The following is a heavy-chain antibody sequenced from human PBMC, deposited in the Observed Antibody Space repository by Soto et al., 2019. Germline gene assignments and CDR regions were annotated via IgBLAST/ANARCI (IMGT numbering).Heavy chain of an antibody. D-gene: IGHD3-3*01. CDR1: GYTFTSYA. V-gene: IGHV1-3*01. Sequence: ASVKVSCKASGYTFTSYAMHWVRQAPGQRLEWMGWINAGNGNTKYSQKFQGRVTITRDTSASTAYMELSSLRSEDTAVYYCARDPNYDFWSGYYGEDYYYYMDVWGKGTTVTVSS. CDR2: INAGNGNT. J-gene: IGHJ6*03. CDR3: ARDPNYDFWSGYYGEDYYYYMDV.